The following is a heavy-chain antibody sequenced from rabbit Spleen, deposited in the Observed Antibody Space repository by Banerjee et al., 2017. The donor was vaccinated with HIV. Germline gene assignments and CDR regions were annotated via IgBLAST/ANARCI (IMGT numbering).Heavy chain of an antibody. D-gene: IGHD1-1*01. V-gene: IGHV1S45*01. CDR1: GFSFSSTYW. CDR2: MNTVSGNT. CDR3: ARDLVAVIGWNFSL. J-gene: IGHJ4*01. Sequence: QEQLEESGGDLVKPEGSLTLTCTASGFSFSSTYWICWVRQAPGKGLQWIGCMNTVSGNTVYATWAKGRFPISRTSSTTVDLKMTSLTGADTATYFCARDLVAVIGWNFSLWGPGTWSPS.